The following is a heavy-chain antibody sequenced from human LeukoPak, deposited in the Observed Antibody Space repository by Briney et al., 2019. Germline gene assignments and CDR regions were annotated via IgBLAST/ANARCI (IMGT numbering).Heavy chain of an antibody. D-gene: IGHD3-10*01. CDR2: FDPEDGET. J-gene: IGHJ5*02. CDR3: ATDRPGYYYGSGSYYT. CDR1: GYTFTNNA. Sequence: RASVKVSCKTSGYTFTNNAINWVRQAPGKGLEWMGGFDPEDGETIYAQKFQGRVTMTEDTSTDTAYMELSSLRSEDTAVYYCATDRPGYYYGSGSYYTWGQGTLVTVSS. V-gene: IGHV1-24*01.